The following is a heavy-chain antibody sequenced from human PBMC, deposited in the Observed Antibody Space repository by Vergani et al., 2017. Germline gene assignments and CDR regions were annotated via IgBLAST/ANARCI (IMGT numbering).Heavy chain of an antibody. V-gene: IGHV3-13*01. J-gene: IGHJ4*02. D-gene: IGHD3-9*01. CDR2: IGTAGDT. Sequence: EVQLVESGGGLVQPGGSLRLSCAASGFTFSSYDMHWVRQATGKGLEWVSAIGTAGDTYYPGSVKGRFTISRENAKNSLYLQMNSLRAGDTAVYYCARDGAVYFDWLFLGGQYYFDYWGQGTLVTVSS. CDR3: ARDGAVYFDWLFLGGQYYFDY. CDR1: GFTFSSYD.